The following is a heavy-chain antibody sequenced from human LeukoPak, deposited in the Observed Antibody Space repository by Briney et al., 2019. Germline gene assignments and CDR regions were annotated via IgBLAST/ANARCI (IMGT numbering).Heavy chain of an antibody. J-gene: IGHJ6*02. CDR3: ARAHSIASYYYGVDV. Sequence: PSETLSLTCAVSGGSISSSNWWSWVRQPPGKGLEWIGEIYHSGSTNYNPSLKSRVTISVDTSKNQFSLKLSSVTAADTAVYYCARAHSIASYYYGVDVWGQGTTVTVSS. D-gene: IGHD2/OR15-2a*01. V-gene: IGHV4-4*02. CDR2: IYHSGST. CDR1: GGSISSSNW.